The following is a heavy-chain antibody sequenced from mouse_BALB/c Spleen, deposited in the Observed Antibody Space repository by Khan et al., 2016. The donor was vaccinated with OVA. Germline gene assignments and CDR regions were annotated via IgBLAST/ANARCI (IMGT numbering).Heavy chain of an antibody. CDR1: GYSLTRYG. CDR2: ICAGGST. CDR3: DREKYLARY. D-gene: IGHD3-3*01. V-gene: IGHV2-9*02. J-gene: IGHJ2*01. Sequence: QVQLKESGPGLVAPSQSLSITCTVYGYSLTRYGVHWVRQPPGKGLEWLGLICAGGSTNYNWALMSRLSISIENYKSLVFLIKNSMKTDDTALYYCDREKYLARYWGQGTTLTVSS.